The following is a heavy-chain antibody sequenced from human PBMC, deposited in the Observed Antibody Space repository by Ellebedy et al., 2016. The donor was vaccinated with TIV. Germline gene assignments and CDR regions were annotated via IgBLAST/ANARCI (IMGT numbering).Heavy chain of an antibody. CDR3: AREHYYGSGRGRTWFDP. J-gene: IGHJ5*02. CDR2: ISSSSSTI. CDR1: GFIFSSYS. V-gene: IGHV3-48*04. Sequence: GESLKISXAASGFIFSSYSMNWVRQAPGKGLEWVSYISSSSSTIYYADSVKGRFTISRDNAKNSLYLQMNSLRAEDTAVYYCAREHYYGSGRGRTWFDPWGQGTLVTVSS. D-gene: IGHD3-10*01.